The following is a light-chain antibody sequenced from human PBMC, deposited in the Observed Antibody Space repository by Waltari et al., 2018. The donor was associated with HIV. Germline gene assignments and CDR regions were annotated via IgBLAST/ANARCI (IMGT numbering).Light chain of an antibody. V-gene: IGLV2-23*02. Sequence: QSPLTQPASVSGNPGQSVTITCTGTNIDVGNYNLVSWYQQHPGKAPKLLIYDVSKRPSGVSSRFSGSKSGYWASLTISGLLTEDESYYYCLTYVSDSGTWKFGGGIYLTV. CDR2: DVS. CDR3: LTYVSDSGTWK. J-gene: IGLJ3*02. CDR1: NIDVGNYNL.